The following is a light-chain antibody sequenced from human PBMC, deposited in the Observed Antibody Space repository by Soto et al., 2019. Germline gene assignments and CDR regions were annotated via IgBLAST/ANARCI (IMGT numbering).Light chain of an antibody. CDR2: GAS. V-gene: IGKV3-20*01. CDR1: QTVSNNY. J-gene: IGKJ5*01. CDR3: QQYAGPPTT. Sequence: EIVLTQSQGTLSLSPGDRATLSCSASQTVSNNYLAWCQQKPGQAPRVIMYGASRRATGIPDRFSGGGSGTDFTLTISRLEPEDFAVYFCQQYAGPPTTFGQRRRLEI.